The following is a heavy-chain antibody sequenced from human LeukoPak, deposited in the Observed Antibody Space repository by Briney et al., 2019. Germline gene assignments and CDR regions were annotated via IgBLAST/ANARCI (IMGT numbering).Heavy chain of an antibody. CDR2: ISSDGGTK. D-gene: IGHD3-10*01. CDR3: AKEYDSGGYGAYFDY. Sequence: GGSLRLSCAASGLTFSSHWMHWVRQAPGKGLEWVAVISSDGGTKYYADSVKGRFTLSRDNSRNTLDLQMNSLGPEDTAVYYCAKEYDSGGYGAYFDYWGRGTLVTVSS. CDR1: GLTFSSHW. V-gene: IGHV3-30*18. J-gene: IGHJ4*02.